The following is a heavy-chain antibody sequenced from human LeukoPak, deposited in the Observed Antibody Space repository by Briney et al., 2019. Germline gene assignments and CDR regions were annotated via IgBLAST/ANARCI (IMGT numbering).Heavy chain of an antibody. CDR2: IYHSGST. CDR1: GGSISSGGYY. Sequence: SETLSLTCTVSGGSISSGGYYWGWIRQPPGKGLEWIGYIYHSGSTYYNPSLKSRVTISVDRSKNQFSLKLSSVTAADTAVYYCARRGRPYYDFWSGYYIHYWGQGTLVTVSS. J-gene: IGHJ4*02. D-gene: IGHD3-3*01. CDR3: ARRGRPYYDFWSGYYIHY. V-gene: IGHV4-30-2*01.